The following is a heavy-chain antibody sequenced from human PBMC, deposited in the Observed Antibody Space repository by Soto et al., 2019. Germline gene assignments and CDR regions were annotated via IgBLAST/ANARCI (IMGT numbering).Heavy chain of an antibody. CDR2: IIPILGIA. V-gene: IGHV1-69*08. CDR3: ARESQNDAFDI. J-gene: IGHJ3*02. CDR1: GGTFSSYT. Sequence: QVQLVQSGAEVKKPGSSVKVSCKASGGTFSSYTISWVRQAPGQGLEWMGRIIPILGIANYAQKFQGRVTITAAKSTSPAYMELSSLRSEDTAVDYCARESQNDAFDIWGQGTMVTVSS.